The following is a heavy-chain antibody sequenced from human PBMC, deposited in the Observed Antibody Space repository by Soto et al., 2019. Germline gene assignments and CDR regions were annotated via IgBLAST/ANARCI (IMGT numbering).Heavy chain of an antibody. CDR2: ISAYNGNT. CDR1: GYTFTSYG. Sequence: QVQLVQSGAEVKKPGASVKVSCKASGYTFTSYGISWVRQAPGQGLEWMGWISAYNGNTNYAQKRLGRVXXTXDXXTSTAYMELRSLRSDDTAVYYCARVDLEWLVLVDSWGQGTLVTVSS. V-gene: IGHV1-18*01. CDR3: ARVDLEWLVLVDS. D-gene: IGHD6-19*01. J-gene: IGHJ4*02.